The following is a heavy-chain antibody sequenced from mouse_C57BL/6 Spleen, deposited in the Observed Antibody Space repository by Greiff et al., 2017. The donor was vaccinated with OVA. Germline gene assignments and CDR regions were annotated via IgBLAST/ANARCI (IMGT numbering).Heavy chain of an antibody. V-gene: IGHV5-12*01. Sequence: EVKLVESGGGLVQPGGSLKLSCAASGFTFSDYYMYWVRQTPEKRLEWVAYISNGGGRTYYPDTVKGRFTISRDNAKNTLYLQMSRLKSEDTAMYYCARQDSFAYWGQGTLVTVSA. J-gene: IGHJ3*01. CDR3: ARQDSFAY. CDR2: ISNGGGRT. CDR1: GFTFSDYY.